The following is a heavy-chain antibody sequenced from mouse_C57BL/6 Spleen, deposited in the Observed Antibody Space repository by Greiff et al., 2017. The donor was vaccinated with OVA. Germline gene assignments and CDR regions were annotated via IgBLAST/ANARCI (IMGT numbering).Heavy chain of an antibody. CDR3: AVYYDYDGFDY. D-gene: IGHD2-4*01. Sequence: LVESGAELARPGASVKMSCKASGYTFTSYTMHWVKQRPGQGLEWIGYINPSSGYTKYNQKFKDKATLTADKSSSTAYMQLSSLTSEDSAVYYCAVYYDYDGFDYWGQSTTLTVSS. CDR2: INPSSGYT. V-gene: IGHV1-4*01. J-gene: IGHJ2*01. CDR1: GYTFTSYT.